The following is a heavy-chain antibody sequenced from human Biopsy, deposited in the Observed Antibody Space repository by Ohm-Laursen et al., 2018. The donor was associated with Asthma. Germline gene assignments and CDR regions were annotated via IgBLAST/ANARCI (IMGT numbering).Heavy chain of an antibody. J-gene: IGHJ4*02. V-gene: IGHV3-30*03. CDR1: RFTYE. D-gene: IGHD6-6*01. Sequence: SLRLSCAASRFTYEMHWVRQAPGKGLEWVALISFDGSTKYFADSVKGRFTISRDNSKNTLYLQMNSLRAEDTAVYYCARAVSSSWWAVEYWGQGTLVTVSS. CDR3: ARAVSSSWWAVEY. CDR2: ISFDGSTK.